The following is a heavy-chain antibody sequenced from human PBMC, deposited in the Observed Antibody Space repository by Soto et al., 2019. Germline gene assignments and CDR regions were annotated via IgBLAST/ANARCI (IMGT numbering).Heavy chain of an antibody. V-gene: IGHV4-59*01. CDR2: IYYSGST. Sequence: SETLSLTCTVSGGSISSYYWSWIRQPPGKGLEWIGYIYYSGSTNYNPSLKSRVTISVDTSKNQFSLKLSSVTAADTAVYYCARSAIFGVVTPGLLDWFDPWGQGTLVTVSS. CDR1: GGSISSYY. D-gene: IGHD3-3*01. J-gene: IGHJ5*02. CDR3: ARSAIFGVVTPGLLDWFDP.